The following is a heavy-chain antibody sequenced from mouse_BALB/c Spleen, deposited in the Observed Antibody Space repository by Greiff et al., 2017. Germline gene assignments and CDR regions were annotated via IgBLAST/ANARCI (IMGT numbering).Heavy chain of an antibody. J-gene: IGHJ3*01. CDR2: ISYSGST. V-gene: IGHV3-2*02. CDR1: GYSITSDYA. CDR3: ARAGDYGVPPWFAY. Sequence: EVHLVESGPGLVKPSQSLSLTCTVTGYSITSDYAWNWIRQFPGNKLEWMGYISYSGSTSYNPSLKSRISITRDTSKNQFFLQLNSVTTEDTATYYCARAGDYGVPPWFAYWGQGTLVTVSA. D-gene: IGHD2-4*01.